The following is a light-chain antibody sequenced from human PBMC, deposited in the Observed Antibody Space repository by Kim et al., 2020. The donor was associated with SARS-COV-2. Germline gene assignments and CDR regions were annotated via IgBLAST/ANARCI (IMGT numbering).Light chain of an antibody. V-gene: IGKV1-17*01. CDR2: GAS. CDR3: LQHSNYLIT. CDR1: QDIRND. J-gene: IGKJ5*01. Sequence: DIQMTQSPSSLSASVGDRVTITCRARQDIRNDLGWYQQNPGRAPKRLIYGASSLQSGVPSRISGSVSVTEFTLTISSVQPEDFATYFCLQHSNYLITIDQGTRMEIK.